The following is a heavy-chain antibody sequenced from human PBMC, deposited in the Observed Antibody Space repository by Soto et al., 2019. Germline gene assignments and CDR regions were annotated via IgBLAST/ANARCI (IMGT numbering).Heavy chain of an antibody. Sequence: QVQLQESDPGLVKPSQTLSLTCTVSGGSISSGDYYWSWIRQPPGKGLEWIGYIYYSGSTYYNPSLKSRVTISVDTSKNQFSLKLSSVTAADTAVYYCASSTVTTSNYYYGMDVWGQGTTVTVSS. V-gene: IGHV4-30-4*01. CDR3: ASSTVTTSNYYYGMDV. CDR2: IYYSGST. CDR1: GGSISSGDYY. D-gene: IGHD4-17*01. J-gene: IGHJ6*02.